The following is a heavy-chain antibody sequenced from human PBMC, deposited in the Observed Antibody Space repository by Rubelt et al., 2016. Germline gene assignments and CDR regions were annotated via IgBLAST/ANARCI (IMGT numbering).Heavy chain of an antibody. CDR1: GYTFTSYG. D-gene: IGHD5-24*01. J-gene: IGHJ3*02. CDR3: ARRDGYNWDDAFDI. Sequence: QVQLVQSGAEVKKPGASVKVSCKASGYTFTSYGISWVRQAPGQGLEWMGWISAYNGNTNYAQKLQGRVPLTTDTSTSKAYMELRSLRSDDTAVYYCARRDGYNWDDAFDIWGQGTMVTVSS. V-gene: IGHV1-18*01. CDR2: ISAYNGNT.